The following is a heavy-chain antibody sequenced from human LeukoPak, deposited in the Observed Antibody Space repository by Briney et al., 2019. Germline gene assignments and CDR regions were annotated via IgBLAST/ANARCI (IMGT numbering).Heavy chain of an antibody. D-gene: IGHD6-13*01. CDR2: IYYSGST. V-gene: IGHV4-39*07. CDR1: GGSIGSISYY. CDR3: ARSGPGGSWIYNWFDP. Sequence: SETLSLTFTASGGSIGSISYYWGWIRQPPGKGWDWIGDIYYSGSTYDTPSLKSRVTISVDTSKNQFSLKLSSVTAADTAVYYCARSGPGGSWIYNWFDPWGQGTLVTVSS. J-gene: IGHJ5*02.